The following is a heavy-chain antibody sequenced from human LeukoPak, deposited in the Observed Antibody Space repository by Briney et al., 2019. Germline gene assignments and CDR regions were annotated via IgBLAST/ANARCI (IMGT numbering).Heavy chain of an antibody. V-gene: IGHV3-30-3*01. CDR1: GFTFSSYA. CDR2: ISYDGSNK. CDR3: AREMSVLLDAFDI. J-gene: IGHJ3*02. D-gene: IGHD2-21*01. Sequence: PGGSLRLSYAASGFTFSSYAMHWVRQAPGKGLEWVAVISYDGSNKYYADSVKGRFTISRDNSKNTLYLQMNSLRAEDTAVYYCAREMSVLLDAFDIWGQGTMVTVSS.